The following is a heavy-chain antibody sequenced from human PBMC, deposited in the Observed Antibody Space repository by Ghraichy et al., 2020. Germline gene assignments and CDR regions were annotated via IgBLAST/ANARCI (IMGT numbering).Heavy chain of an antibody. Sequence: LSLTCAASGFTFSSYWMSWVRQAPGKGLEGVANIKQDGSEKYYVDSVKGRFTISRDNAKNSLYLQMNSLRAEDTAVYYCARGGFLRGAFDYWGQGTLVTVSS. V-gene: IGHV3-7*03. CDR2: IKQDGSEK. CDR1: GFTFSSYW. J-gene: IGHJ4*02. D-gene: IGHD3-10*01. CDR3: ARGGFLRGAFDY.